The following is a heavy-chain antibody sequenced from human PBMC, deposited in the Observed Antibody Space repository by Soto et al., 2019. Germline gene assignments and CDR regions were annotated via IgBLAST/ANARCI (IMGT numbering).Heavy chain of an antibody. CDR1: GGSIDSANYY. J-gene: IGHJ6*02. CDR3: ARDQGYRDFFSASQYYYHMDI. CDR2: IYYSGTT. Sequence: SETLSLTCRVSGGSIDSANYYWTWIRQLPGKGPEWIGNIYYSGTTFYNPSLKSRLTISIDTSRNQFSLQLTSVTAADTAVYFCARDQGYRDFFSASQYYYHMDIWGQGTTVT. D-gene: IGHD3-3*01. V-gene: IGHV4-30-4*01.